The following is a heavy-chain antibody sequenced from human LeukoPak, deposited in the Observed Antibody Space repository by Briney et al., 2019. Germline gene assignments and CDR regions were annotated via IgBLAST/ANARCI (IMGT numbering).Heavy chain of an antibody. CDR3: ARDGDLGYGDGWSGGYYGMDV. Sequence: ASVKVSCKVSGYTLTELSMHWVRQAPGKGLEWMGGFDPEDGETIYAQKFQGRVTMTEDTSTDTAYMELSSLRSEDTAVYYCARDGDLGYGDGWSGGYYGMDVWGQGTTVTVSS. CDR1: GYTLTELS. CDR2: FDPEDGET. D-gene: IGHD2-8*02. V-gene: IGHV1-24*01. J-gene: IGHJ6*02.